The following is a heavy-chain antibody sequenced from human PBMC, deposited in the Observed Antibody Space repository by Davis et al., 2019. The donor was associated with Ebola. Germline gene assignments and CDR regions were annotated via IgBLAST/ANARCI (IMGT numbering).Heavy chain of an antibody. V-gene: IGHV1-2*02. CDR2: INPNSGGT. CDR3: ASGEFVDF. CDR1: GYTFIGYH. D-gene: IGHD3-10*01. Sequence: ASVKVSCKASGYTFIGYHIHWVRQAPGQGLEWMGWINPNSGGTSYVQKFQGRVTLTRDTSTSTVHMDLSSLKSEDTAIYYCASGEFVDFWGQGTLVTVSS. J-gene: IGHJ4*02.